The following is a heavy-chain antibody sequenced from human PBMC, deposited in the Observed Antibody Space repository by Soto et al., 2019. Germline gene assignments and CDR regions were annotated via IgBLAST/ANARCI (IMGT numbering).Heavy chain of an antibody. Sequence: QVQLVESGGGVVQPGRSLRLSCAASGFTFSSYAMHWVRQAPGKGLEWVAVISYDGSNKYYADSVKGRFTISRDTSKNSLYLQMNSLRAEDTAVYYCARAPHSGWYGDGWFDPWGQGTLVTVSS. CDR2: ISYDGSNK. CDR3: ARAPHSGWYGDGWFDP. D-gene: IGHD6-19*01. J-gene: IGHJ5*02. CDR1: GFTFSSYA. V-gene: IGHV3-30-3*01.